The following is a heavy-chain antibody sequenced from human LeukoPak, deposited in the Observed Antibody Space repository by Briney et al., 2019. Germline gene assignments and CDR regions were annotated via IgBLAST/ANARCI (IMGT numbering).Heavy chain of an antibody. D-gene: IGHD1-26*01. CDR1: GPTFSNYA. V-gene: IGHV3-23*01. CDR3: AKTPYSGTYFPDY. CDR2: ISVSGGST. Sequence: SLRLSCAASGPTFSNYAMTWVRPPPGKSLECVSAISVSGGSTYYAASVKCRFTNSRDNYKNTLYLQMNSLRAEDTAVYYCAKTPYSGTYFPDYWGQGTLVTVSS. J-gene: IGHJ4*02.